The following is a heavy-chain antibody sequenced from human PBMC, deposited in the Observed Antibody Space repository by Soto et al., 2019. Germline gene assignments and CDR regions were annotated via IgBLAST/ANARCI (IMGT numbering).Heavy chain of an antibody. CDR1: GFSFSSYW. D-gene: IGHD4-17*01. CDR3: AREGTTVTTSKYYFDY. V-gene: IGHV3-7*01. Sequence: EVQLVESGGGLVQPGGSLRLSCAASGFSFSSYWMSWVRQAPGKGLEWVANIKQDGSEKHYVDSVKGRFTISRDNAKNSLYLQMNSLRAEDTAVYYCAREGTTVTTSKYYFDYWGQGTLVTVSS. J-gene: IGHJ4*02. CDR2: IKQDGSEK.